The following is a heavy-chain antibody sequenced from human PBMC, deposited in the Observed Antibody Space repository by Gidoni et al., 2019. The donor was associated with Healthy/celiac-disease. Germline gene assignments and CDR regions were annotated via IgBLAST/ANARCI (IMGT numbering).Heavy chain of an antibody. D-gene: IGHD3-3*01. Sequence: QVQLQQWGAGLLKPSETLSLTCAVYGGSFNGYYWSWIRQPPGKGLEWIGEVNHSGSTNYNPSLKSRVTISVDTSKNQFSLKLSSVTAADTAVYYCARGVRMEWFRRGAYFDYWGQGTLVTVSS. CDR2: VNHSGST. V-gene: IGHV4-34*01. CDR1: GGSFNGYY. CDR3: ARGVRMEWFRRGAYFDY. J-gene: IGHJ4*02.